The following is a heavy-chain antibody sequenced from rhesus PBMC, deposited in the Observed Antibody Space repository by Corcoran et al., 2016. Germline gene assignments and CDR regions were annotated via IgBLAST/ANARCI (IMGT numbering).Heavy chain of an antibody. D-gene: IGHD4-23*01. CDR2: ISGSSGST. V-gene: IGHV4-65*01. Sequence: QVQLQESGPGLVKPSETLSLTCAVSGGSISSSNWWSWIRQPPGKGLEWIGYISGSSGSTYYNPSLKSRFTISTAPSKTQFSLKLSSVTAADTAVYYCAREYSNYYFDYWGQGVLVTVSS. CDR1: GGSISSSNW. CDR3: AREYSNYYFDY. J-gene: IGHJ4*01.